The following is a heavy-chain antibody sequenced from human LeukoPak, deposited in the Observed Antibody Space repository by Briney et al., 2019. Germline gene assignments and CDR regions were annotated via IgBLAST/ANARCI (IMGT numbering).Heavy chain of an antibody. CDR1: GLTGSHNY. CDR2: IHTSGDT. D-gene: IGHD4-17*01. V-gene: IGHV3-53*01. Sequence: GGSLRLSCAASGLTGSHNYVSWVRQAPGKGLEWVSAIHTSGDTCYADSVKGRFAISRDTSKNTLYLQINSLRVEDTAVYYCIVFGDSNHWGQGTLVTVSS. CDR3: IVFGDSNH. J-gene: IGHJ5*02.